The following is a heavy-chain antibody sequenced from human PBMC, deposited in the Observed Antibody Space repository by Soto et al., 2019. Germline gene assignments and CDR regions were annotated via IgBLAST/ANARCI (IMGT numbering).Heavy chain of an antibody. Sequence: GSLRLSCAASGFTFSSYAMSWVRQAPGKGLEWVSAISGSGGSTYYADSVKGRFTISRDNSKNTLYLQMNSLRAEDTAVYYCAKDVVGYCSGGSCYYYYYMDVWGKGTTVTVSS. V-gene: IGHV3-23*01. CDR1: GFTFSSYA. J-gene: IGHJ6*03. CDR3: AKDVVGYCSGGSCYYYYYMDV. D-gene: IGHD2-15*01. CDR2: ISGSGGST.